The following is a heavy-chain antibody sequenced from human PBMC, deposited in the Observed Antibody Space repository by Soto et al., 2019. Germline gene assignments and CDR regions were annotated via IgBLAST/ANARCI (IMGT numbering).Heavy chain of an antibody. Sequence: QVQLQESGPGLVKPSETLSLTCTVSGGSISSYYWSWIRQPPGKGLEWIGYIYYSGSTNYNPPLNIRAPISLDTSQIPFPLQLSSVTAADTAVDYWARAWAYSFDDWGQGTLVTVSS. CDR2: IYYSGST. J-gene: IGHJ4*02. CDR3: ARAWAYSFDD. V-gene: IGHV4-59*01. CDR1: GGSISSYY.